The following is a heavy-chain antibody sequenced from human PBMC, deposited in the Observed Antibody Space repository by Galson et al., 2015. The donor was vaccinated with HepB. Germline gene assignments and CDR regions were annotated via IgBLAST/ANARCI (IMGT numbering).Heavy chain of an antibody. CDR1: GFSFSTYS. CDR2: ISTSSDIK. V-gene: IGHV3-48*01. Sequence: SLRLSCAASGFSFSTYSMNWVRQAPGKGLEWISYISTSSDIKYYADSVKGRFTISRDNAKNSLYVQMNSLRAEDTAIYYCARYGDHGGFDYWGQGTLVTVSS. CDR3: ARYGDHGGFDY. J-gene: IGHJ4*02. D-gene: IGHD2-21*01.